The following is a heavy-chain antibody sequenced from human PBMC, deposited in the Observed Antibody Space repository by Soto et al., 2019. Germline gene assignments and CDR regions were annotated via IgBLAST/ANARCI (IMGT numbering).Heavy chain of an antibody. CDR2: IIPIFGTA. CDR1: GGTFSSYA. Sequence: QVQLVQSGAEVKKPGSSVKVSCKASGGTFSSYAISWVRQAPGQGLEWMGGIIPIFGTANYAQKFQGRVTMTADESTSTADMELSSLRSEDTAVYYCARDAVPGYGDYHLDYWGQGTLVTVSS. J-gene: IGHJ4*02. CDR3: ARDAVPGYGDYHLDY. D-gene: IGHD4-17*01. V-gene: IGHV1-69*12.